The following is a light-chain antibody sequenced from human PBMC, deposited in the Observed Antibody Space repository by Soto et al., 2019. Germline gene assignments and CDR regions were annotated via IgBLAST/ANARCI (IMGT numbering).Light chain of an antibody. Sequence: DIQMTQSPSTLSASVGDRVTITCRASQSITIWLAWYQQKPGKAPKLLIFDASSLESGVPSRFSGSGSGTEVTITISSLQPDDFATYYCQQYNSYSWTFGQGTKVEIK. CDR3: QQYNSYSWT. V-gene: IGKV1-5*01. CDR2: DAS. J-gene: IGKJ1*01. CDR1: QSITIW.